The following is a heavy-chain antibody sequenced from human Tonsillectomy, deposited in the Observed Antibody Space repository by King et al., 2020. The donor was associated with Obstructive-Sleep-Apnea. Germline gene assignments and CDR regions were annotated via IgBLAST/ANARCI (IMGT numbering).Heavy chain of an antibody. V-gene: IGHV4-30-4*01. CDR1: GGSISSGDYY. CDR3: ARTLTVVTNRYFDY. Sequence: QLQESGPGLVKPSQTLSLTSTVSGGSISSGDYYWICIRHPPGKGLEWIGNIYYSGSTYSKSSLKSRVAISVDTSKNQFSLKLSSVTAADTAVYYCARTLTVVTNRYFDYWGQGTLVTVSS. D-gene: IGHD2-21*02. CDR2: IYYSGST. J-gene: IGHJ4*02.